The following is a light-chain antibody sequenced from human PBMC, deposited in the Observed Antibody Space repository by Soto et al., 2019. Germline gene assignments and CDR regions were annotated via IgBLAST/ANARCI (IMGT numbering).Light chain of an antibody. J-gene: IGKJ1*01. CDR2: GAS. CDR1: QSVSNNY. V-gene: IGKV3-20*01. Sequence: EIVLTQSPGTLSLSPGERATLSCRASQSVSNNYLAWYQQKPGQAPRLLMYGASSRATGIPDRFSGGGSGTDFTLTISRLEPEDFAVYYCQQYGSSPTFGQGTKVDIK. CDR3: QQYGSSPT.